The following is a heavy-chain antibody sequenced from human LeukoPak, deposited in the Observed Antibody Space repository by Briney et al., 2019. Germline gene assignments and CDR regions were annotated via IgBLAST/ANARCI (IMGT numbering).Heavy chain of an antibody. Sequence: SETLSLTCAVSGGSISSGGYSWSWIRQPPGKGLEWIGYIYHSGSTYYNPSLKSRVTISVDRSKNQFSLKLSSVTAADTAVYYCARAAAGTGWFDPWGQGTLVTVSS. CDR3: ARAAAGTGWFDP. CDR1: GGSISSGGYS. V-gene: IGHV4-30-2*01. D-gene: IGHD6-13*01. CDR2: IYHSGST. J-gene: IGHJ5*02.